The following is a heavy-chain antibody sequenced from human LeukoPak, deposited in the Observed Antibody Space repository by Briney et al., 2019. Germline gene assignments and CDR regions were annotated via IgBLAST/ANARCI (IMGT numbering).Heavy chain of an antibody. D-gene: IGHD6-13*01. CDR1: GFAFSSYA. J-gene: IGHJ3*02. V-gene: IGHV3-47*01. CDR2: IGTGGET. Sequence: GGSLRPSCAASGFAFSSYALHWVRRAPGKGLEWVSAIGTGGETYYTDSVMGRFTISRDNAKKSLYLHTNSLIAEDMAVYYCARVLSSSWYRDAFDIWGQGTMVTVSS. CDR3: ARVLSSSWYRDAFDI.